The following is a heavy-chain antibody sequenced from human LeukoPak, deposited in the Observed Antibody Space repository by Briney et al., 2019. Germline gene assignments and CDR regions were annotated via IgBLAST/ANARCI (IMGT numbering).Heavy chain of an antibody. CDR2: ISGSGAST. CDR3: AKDVGKWESLHFFDY. Sequence: HPGGSLRLSCITSGFTLSTNAMSWVRQAPGKGLEWISGISGSGASTYYADSVKGRFTISRDDSRNTLYLQMTSLRGDDTAVYYCAKDVGKWESLHFFDYWGQGTLVTVSS. V-gene: IGHV3-23*01. D-gene: IGHD1-26*01. CDR1: GFTLSTNA. J-gene: IGHJ4*02.